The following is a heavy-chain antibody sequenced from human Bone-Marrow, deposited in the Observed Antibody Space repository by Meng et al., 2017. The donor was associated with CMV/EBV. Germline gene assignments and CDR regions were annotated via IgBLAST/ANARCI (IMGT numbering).Heavy chain of an antibody. V-gene: IGHV4-38-2*02. CDR1: GYSISSGYY. CDR2: INHSGST. D-gene: IGHD7-27*01. J-gene: IGHJ6*02. CDR3: ARGHGKKLGLYYYYYYGMDV. Sequence: SETLSLTCTVSGYSISSGYYWSWIRQPPGKGLEWIGEINHSGSTNYNPSLKSRVTISVDTSKNQFSLKLSSVTAADTAVYYCARGHGKKLGLYYYYYYGMDVWGQGTTVTVSS.